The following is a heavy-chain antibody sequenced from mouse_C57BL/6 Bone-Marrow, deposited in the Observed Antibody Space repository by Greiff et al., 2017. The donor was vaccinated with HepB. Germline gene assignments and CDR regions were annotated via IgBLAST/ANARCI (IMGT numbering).Heavy chain of an antibody. J-gene: IGHJ2*01. CDR2: ISDGGSYT. CDR3: ARDPGLRD. CDR1: GFTFSSYA. D-gene: IGHD3-1*01. Sequence: EVKVVESGGGLVKPGGSLKLSCAASGFTFSSYAMSWVRQTPEKRLEWVATISDGGSYTYYPDNVKGRFTISRDNAKNNLYLQMSHLKSEDTAMYYCARDPGLRDWGQGTTLTVSS. V-gene: IGHV5-4*01.